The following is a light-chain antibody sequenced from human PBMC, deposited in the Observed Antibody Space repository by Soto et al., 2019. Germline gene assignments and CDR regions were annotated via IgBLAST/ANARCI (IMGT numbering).Light chain of an antibody. CDR2: DVS. Sequence: QSALTQPPSASGSPGQSLTISCTGTSSDVGGYNYVSWYQHHPEKAPKLMIYDVSKRPSGVPDRFSGSKSGNTASLTVSGLQAEDEADYYCSSYAGSNNLVFGGGTKLTVL. CDR1: SSDVGGYNY. V-gene: IGLV2-8*01. CDR3: SSYAGSNNLV. J-gene: IGLJ2*01.